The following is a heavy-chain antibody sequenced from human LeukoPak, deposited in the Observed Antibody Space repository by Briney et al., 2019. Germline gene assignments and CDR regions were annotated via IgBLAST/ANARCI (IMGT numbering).Heavy chain of an antibody. CDR2: IKQDGSEK. J-gene: IGHJ6*02. V-gene: IGHV3-7*01. D-gene: IGHD2-15*01. Sequence: GGSLRLSCAASGFTFSSYWMSWVRQAPGKGLEWVANIKQDGSEKYYVDSVKGRLTISRDNAKNSLYLQMNSLRAEDTAVYYCARAEGDCSGGSCYSSRGYYYYGMDVWGQGTTVTVSS. CDR3: ARAEGDCSGGSCYSSRGYYYYGMDV. CDR1: GFTFSSYW.